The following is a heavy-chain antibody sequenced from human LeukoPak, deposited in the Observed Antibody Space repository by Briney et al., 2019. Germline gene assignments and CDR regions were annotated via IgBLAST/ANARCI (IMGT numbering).Heavy chain of an antibody. CDR3: AALGYCSGGSCYSI. CDR1: GGTFSSYA. CDR2: IIPIFGTA. D-gene: IGHD2-15*01. J-gene: IGHJ3*02. V-gene: IGHV1-69*06. Sequence: GASVKVSCKASGGTFSSYAISWVRQAPGQGLEWMGGIIPIFGTANYAQKFQGRVTITADKSTSTAYMELSSLRSEDTAVYYCAALGYCSGGSCYSIWGQGTMVTVSS.